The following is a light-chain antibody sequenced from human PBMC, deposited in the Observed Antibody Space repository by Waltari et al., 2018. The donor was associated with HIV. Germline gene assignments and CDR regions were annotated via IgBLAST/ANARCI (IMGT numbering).Light chain of an antibody. CDR3: CSYAGSSTWV. CDR1: SSDVGGYNY. J-gene: IGLJ3*02. Sequence: QSALTQPASVSGSPGQSITISCTGTSSDVGGYNYVSWYQQHPGKAPKLMIYDGSKRPSGGSNRFSGSKSGNTASLTSSGLQAEDEADYYCCSYAGSSTWVFGGGTKLTVL. V-gene: IGLV2-23*01. CDR2: DGS.